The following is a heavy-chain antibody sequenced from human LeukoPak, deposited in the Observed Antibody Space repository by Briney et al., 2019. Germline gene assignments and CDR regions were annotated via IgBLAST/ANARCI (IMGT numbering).Heavy chain of an antibody. CDR1: GYSISSGYY. V-gene: IGHV4-38-2*01. CDR2: IYHSGST. Sequence: SETLSLTCAVSGYSISSGYYWGWIRQPPGKGLEWIGSIYHSGSTYYNPSHKSRVTISVDTSKNQFSLKLSSVTAADTAVYYCARHVSLDIVVVPAAISVWGQGTMVTVSS. J-gene: IGHJ3*01. CDR3: ARHVSLDIVVVPAAISV. D-gene: IGHD2-2*01.